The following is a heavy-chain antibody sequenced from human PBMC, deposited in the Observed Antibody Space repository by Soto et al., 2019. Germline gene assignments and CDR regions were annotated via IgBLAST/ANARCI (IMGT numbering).Heavy chain of an antibody. J-gene: IGHJ6*02. Sequence: QVQLVQSGAEVKKPGSSVKVSCKASGGTFSSYAISWVRQAPGQGLEWMGGIIPIFGTANYAQKFQGRVTITADESTSTAYMELSSLRSEDTAVYYCARVASVVVVPAAILNYYYYGMDVWGQGTTVTVSS. CDR1: GGTFSSYA. V-gene: IGHV1-69*01. D-gene: IGHD2-2*01. CDR2: IIPIFGTA. CDR3: ARVASVVVVPAAILNYYYYGMDV.